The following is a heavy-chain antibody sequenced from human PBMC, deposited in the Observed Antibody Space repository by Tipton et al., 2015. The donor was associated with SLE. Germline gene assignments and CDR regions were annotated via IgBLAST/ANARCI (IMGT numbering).Heavy chain of an antibody. D-gene: IGHD3-22*01. V-gene: IGHV3-48*03. CDR3: ARDRDYYDSSGYYYVGAFDI. J-gene: IGHJ3*02. CDR2: ISSSGSTI. CDR1: GFTFSSYE. Sequence: GSLRLSCAASGFTFSSYEMNWVRQAPGKGLEWVSYISSSGSTIYYADSVKGRFTISRDNAKNSLYLQMNSLRAEDTAVYYCARDRDYYDSSGYYYVGAFDIWGQGTMVTVSS.